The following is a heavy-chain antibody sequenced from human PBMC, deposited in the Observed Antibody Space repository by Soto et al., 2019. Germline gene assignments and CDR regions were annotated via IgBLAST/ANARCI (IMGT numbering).Heavy chain of an antibody. CDR3: ARDRLYCTNGVCYVSWFDS. D-gene: IGHD2-8*01. Sequence: QVQLLESGPGLVKPSQTLSLTCTVSSGSISTGGYYWSWIRQHPGKGLEWIGYIYYSGSTYYNPSLKSRVTISVDTSKNQFSLKLSSVTAADTAVYYCARDRLYCTNGVCYVSWFDSWGQGTLVTVSS. CDR2: IYYSGST. V-gene: IGHV4-31*03. CDR1: SGSISTGGYY. J-gene: IGHJ5*01.